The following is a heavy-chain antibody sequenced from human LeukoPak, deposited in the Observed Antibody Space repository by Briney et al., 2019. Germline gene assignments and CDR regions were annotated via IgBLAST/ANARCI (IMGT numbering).Heavy chain of an antibody. V-gene: IGHV1-18*01. J-gene: IGHJ4*02. CDR3: ARDLLAPDC. CDR2: ISTYNGNT. Sequence: ASVKVSCKASGYTFTTYGISWVRQAPGQGLEWMGWISTYNGNTNYAQKLQGRVTLTTDTSTSTAYMELRSLRSDDTAVYHCARDLLAPDCWGQGTLVTVSS. D-gene: IGHD2-15*01. CDR1: GYTFTTYG.